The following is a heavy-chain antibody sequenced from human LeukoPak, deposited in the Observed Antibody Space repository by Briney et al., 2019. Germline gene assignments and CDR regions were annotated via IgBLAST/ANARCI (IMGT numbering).Heavy chain of an antibody. D-gene: IGHD6-13*01. CDR2: TYPGDSAT. CDR1: GFRFTSYW. J-gene: IGHJ3*02. Sequence: GESLKISCKGSGFRFTSYWIGWVRQMPGKGLEWMGITYPGDSATRYSPSFQGQVTISADKSISAAYLQWSSLKASGTAMYYCARQSTPGIAAGGGWAFDIWGQGTMVTVSS. CDR3: ARQSTPGIAAGGGWAFDI. V-gene: IGHV5-51*01.